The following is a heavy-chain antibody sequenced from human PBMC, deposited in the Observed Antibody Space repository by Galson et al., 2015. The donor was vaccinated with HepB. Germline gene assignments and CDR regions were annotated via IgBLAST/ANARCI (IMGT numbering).Heavy chain of an antibody. CDR3: AKALRFPSEAPQKIVGGTKGAFDI. J-gene: IGHJ3*02. V-gene: IGHV3-23*01. CDR1: GFTFSSYA. CDR2: ISGSGGST. Sequence: SLRLSCAASGFTFSSYAMSWVRQAPGKGLEWVSAISGSGGSTYYADSVKGRFTFSRDNSKNTLYLQMNSLRAEDTAVYYCAKALRFPSEAPQKIVGGTKGAFDIWGQGTMVTVSS. D-gene: IGHD1-26*01.